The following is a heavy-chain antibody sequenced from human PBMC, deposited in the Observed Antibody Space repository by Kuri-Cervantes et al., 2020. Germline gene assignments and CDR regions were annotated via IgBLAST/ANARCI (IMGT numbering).Heavy chain of an antibody. J-gene: IGHJ4*02. V-gene: IGHV1-18*01. CDR1: GGTFSSYA. CDR2: ISVDNGDT. Sequence: ASVKVSCKASGGTFSSYAISWVRQAPGQGLEWMGWISVDNGDTKFAQNLQGRVTLTTDESTSTAYMELSSLRSEDTAVYYCARPIGSGSAFHYWGQGTLVTVSS. CDR3: ARPIGSGSAFHY. D-gene: IGHD3-10*01.